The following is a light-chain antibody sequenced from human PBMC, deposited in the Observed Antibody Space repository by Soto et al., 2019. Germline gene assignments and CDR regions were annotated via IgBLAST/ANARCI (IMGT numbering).Light chain of an antibody. Sequence: QSALTQPASVSGSLGQSITISCTGTSRDLGAYNYVSWYQQHPGKAPKLMIYDVSIRPSGVSNRFSGSKSGITASLTISGLQAEDEADYYCSSYTSSSTLVLFGGGTKLTVL. CDR3: SSYTSSSTLVL. J-gene: IGLJ2*01. CDR1: SRDLGAYNY. V-gene: IGLV2-14*01. CDR2: DVS.